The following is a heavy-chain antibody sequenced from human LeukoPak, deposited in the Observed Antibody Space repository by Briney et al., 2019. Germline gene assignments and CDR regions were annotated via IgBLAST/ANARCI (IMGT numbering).Heavy chain of an antibody. CDR1: GFTFRSYA. CDR3: ARVWGLAVAGGEIEY. V-gene: IGHV3-48*02. D-gene: IGHD6-13*01. CDR2: ISSSGTTI. Sequence: GGSLRLSCAASGFTFRSYAMHWVRQAPGKGLEWVSYISSSGTTIYYADSVKGRFTISRDNAKNSLYLQMNSLRDEDTAVYYCARVWGLAVAGGEIEYWGQGTLVTVSS. J-gene: IGHJ4*02.